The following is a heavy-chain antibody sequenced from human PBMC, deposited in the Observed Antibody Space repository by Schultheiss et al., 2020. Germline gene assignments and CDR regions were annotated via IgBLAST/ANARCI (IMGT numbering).Heavy chain of an antibody. CDR2: ISTYNGNT. V-gene: IGHV1-18*04. CDR1: GYTFTSYG. D-gene: IGHD6-13*01. J-gene: IGHJ6*02. Sequence: ASVKVSCKSSGYTFTSYGISWVRQAPGQGLEWMGWISTYNGNTNYAQKLQDRVTLATDTSTSTAYMELRSLRSDDTAVYYCAKVPTGYSSSGPGADYYYYGMDVWGQGTTVTVSS. CDR3: AKVPTGYSSSGPGADYYYYGMDV.